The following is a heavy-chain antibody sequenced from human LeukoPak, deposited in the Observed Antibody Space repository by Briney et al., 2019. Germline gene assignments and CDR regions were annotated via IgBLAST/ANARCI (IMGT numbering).Heavy chain of an antibody. CDR1: GFTFSSYG. J-gene: IGHJ3*02. CDR3: ACVRVPAASFVLPAFDI. V-gene: IGHV3-30*03. CDR2: ISYDGSNK. D-gene: IGHD2-2*01. Sequence: GGSLRLSCVASGFTFSSYGMHWVRQAPGKGLEWVAVISYDGSNKYYADSVKCRFTISRDNSKNTLYLQMNSLRAEGTAVYYCACVRVPAASFVLPAFDIWGQGTMVTVSS.